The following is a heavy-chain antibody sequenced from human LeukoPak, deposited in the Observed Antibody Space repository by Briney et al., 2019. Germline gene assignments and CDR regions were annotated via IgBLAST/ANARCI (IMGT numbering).Heavy chain of an antibody. V-gene: IGHV3-23*01. CDR1: GFTFSSYA. Sequence: PGGSLRLSCAASGFTFSSYAMSWVRQAPGKGLEWVSAISGSGGSTYYADSVKGRFTISRDNSKNTLYLQMNSLRAEDTAVYYCARNSRVGAPLRFAGYYWGQGTLVTVSS. CDR2: ISGSGGST. D-gene: IGHD1-26*01. CDR3: ARNSRVGAPLRFAGYY. J-gene: IGHJ4*02.